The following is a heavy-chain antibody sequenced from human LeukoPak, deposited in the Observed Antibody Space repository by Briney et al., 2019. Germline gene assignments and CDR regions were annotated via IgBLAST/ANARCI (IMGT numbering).Heavy chain of an antibody. J-gene: IGHJ4*02. CDR1: GYTFTSYA. CDR2: INTNTGKP. Sequence: GASVKVSCKASGYTFTSYAMNWVRQAPGQGREWMGWINTNTGKPTYAQGFTGRVVFSFDTSFSTAYLQISSLKAEDTAVYYCARAPGYCSSTSCYCFDYWGQGTLVTVSS. D-gene: IGHD2-2*01. CDR3: ARAPGYCSSTSCYCFDY. V-gene: IGHV7-4-1*02.